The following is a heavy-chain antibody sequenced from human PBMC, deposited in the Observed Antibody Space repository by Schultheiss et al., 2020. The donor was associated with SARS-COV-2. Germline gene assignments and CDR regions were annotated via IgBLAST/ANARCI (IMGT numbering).Heavy chain of an antibody. CDR2: ISGSGGST. Sequence: GGSLRLSCAASGFTFSDYYMSWIRQAPGKGLEYVSAISGSGGSTYYADSVKGRFTISRDNSKNTLYLQMNSLRAEDTAVYYCAKRSSSWLNYYYYYMDVWGKGTTVTVSS. CDR1: GFTFSDYY. D-gene: IGHD6-13*01. CDR3: AKRSSSWLNYYYYYMDV. V-gene: IGHV3-23*01. J-gene: IGHJ6*03.